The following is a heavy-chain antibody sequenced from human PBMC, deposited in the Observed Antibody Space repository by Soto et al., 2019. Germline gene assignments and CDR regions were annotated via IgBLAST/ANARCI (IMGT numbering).Heavy chain of an antibody. CDR1: GFTFSSYA. Sequence: GGSLRLSCAASGFTFSSYAMHWVRQAPGKGLEWVAVISYDGSNKYYADSVKGRFTISRDNSKNTLYLQMDSLRAEDTAVYYCARETYYDFWSGPYYGMDVWGQGTTVTVSS. D-gene: IGHD3-3*01. CDR3: ARETYYDFWSGPYYGMDV. V-gene: IGHV3-30-3*01. J-gene: IGHJ6*02. CDR2: ISYDGSNK.